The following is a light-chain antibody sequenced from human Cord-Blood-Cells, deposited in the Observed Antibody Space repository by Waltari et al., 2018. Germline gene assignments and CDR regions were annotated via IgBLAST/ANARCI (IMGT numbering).Light chain of an antibody. V-gene: IGLV2-23*02. CDR3: CSYAGSSTLV. J-gene: IGLJ3*02. CDR1: RSDVGSYNL. Sequence: QSALTQPASLSGSPGQSITISCTGTRSDVGSYNLVSWYQQHPGKAPHLMIYEVSKRPSGVSNRFSGSKSGNTASLTISGLQAEDEADYYCCSYAGSSTLVFGGGTKLTVL. CDR2: EVS.